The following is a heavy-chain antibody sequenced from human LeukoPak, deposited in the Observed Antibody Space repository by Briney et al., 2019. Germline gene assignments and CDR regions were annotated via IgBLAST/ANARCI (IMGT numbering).Heavy chain of an antibody. CDR3: ARVPYYYDSNYFDY. CDR1: GYTFTGYY. D-gene: IGHD3-22*01. CDR2: INLNSGGT. V-gene: IGHV1-2*02. J-gene: IGHJ4*02. Sequence: ASVKVSCKASGYTFTGYYMHWVRQAPGQGLEWMGWINLNSGGTNYAQKFQGRVTMTRDTSISTAYMELSRLRSDDTAVYYCARVPYYYDSNYFDYWGQGTLVTVSS.